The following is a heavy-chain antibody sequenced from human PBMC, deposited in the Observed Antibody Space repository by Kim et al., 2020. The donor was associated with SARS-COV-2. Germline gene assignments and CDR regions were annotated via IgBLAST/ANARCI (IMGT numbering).Heavy chain of an antibody. CDR1: GFTFSSYA. Sequence: GGSLRLSCAASGFTFSSYAMSWVRQAPGKGLEWVSAISGSGGSTYYADSVKGRFTISRDNSKNTLYLQMNSLRAEDTAVYYCATKIILTGSKIYYYYGMDVWGQGTTVTVSS. J-gene: IGHJ6*02. CDR3: ATKIILTGSKIYYYYGMDV. CDR2: ISGSGGST. V-gene: IGHV3-23*01. D-gene: IGHD3-9*01.